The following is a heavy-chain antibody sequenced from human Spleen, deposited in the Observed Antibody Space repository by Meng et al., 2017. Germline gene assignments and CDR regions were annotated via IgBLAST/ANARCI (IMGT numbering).Heavy chain of an antibody. CDR2: ISSSGSTI. D-gene: IGHD6-13*01. Sequence: LSLTCVASGFTFSDYYMIWIRQTPGKGLEWVSYISSSGSTIYYADSVKGRFTISRDNAKNSLSLQMKSLRAEDTAVYYCAREVDSSSWYIEYYFYGMDVWGQGTTVTVSS. V-gene: IGHV3-11*01. CDR1: GFTFSDYY. CDR3: AREVDSSSWYIEYYFYGMDV. J-gene: IGHJ6*02.